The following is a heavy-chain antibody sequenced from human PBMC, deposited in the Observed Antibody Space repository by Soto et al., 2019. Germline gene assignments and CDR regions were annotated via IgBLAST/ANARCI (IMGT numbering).Heavy chain of an antibody. CDR1: GGTFNTYG. D-gene: IGHD3-22*01. CDR2: IVPVLGTP. Sequence: ASVKVSCKASGGTFNTYGISWVRQAPGQGLEWMGGIVPVLGTPHYAQRFQGRVTITADESTATAYMELSSLRSEDTAIYYCARDRHYVDSSGYYKYYHNMDVWGQGTTVTVSS. V-gene: IGHV1-69*13. CDR3: ARDRHYVDSSGYYKYYHNMDV. J-gene: IGHJ6*02.